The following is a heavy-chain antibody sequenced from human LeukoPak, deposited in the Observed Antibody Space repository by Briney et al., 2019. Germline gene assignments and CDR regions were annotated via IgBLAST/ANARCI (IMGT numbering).Heavy chain of an antibody. V-gene: IGHV1-8*01. D-gene: IGHD3-10*01. Sequence: GASVKVSCKASGYTFTSYDINWVRQATGQGLEWMGWMNPNCGNTGYAQKFQGRVTMTRNTSISTAYMELSSLRSEDTAVYYCARGGYYYGSGSYSHYYYYGMDVWGQGTTVTVSS. CDR1: GYTFTSYD. CDR3: ARGGYYYGSGSYSHYYYYGMDV. J-gene: IGHJ6*02. CDR2: MNPNCGNT.